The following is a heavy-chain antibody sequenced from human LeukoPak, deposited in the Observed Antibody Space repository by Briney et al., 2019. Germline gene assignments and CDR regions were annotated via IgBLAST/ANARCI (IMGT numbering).Heavy chain of an antibody. CDR2: IYYSGST. CDR1: GGSISSGDYY. Sequence: PSQTVSLTCTVSGGSISSGDYYWSWIRQPPGKGLEWIGYIYYSGSTYYNPSLKSRVTISVDTSKNQFSLKLSSVTAAVTAVYYCARASWRSSWYFDYWGQGTLVTVSS. J-gene: IGHJ4*02. V-gene: IGHV4-30-4*01. CDR3: ARASWRSSWYFDY. D-gene: IGHD6-13*01.